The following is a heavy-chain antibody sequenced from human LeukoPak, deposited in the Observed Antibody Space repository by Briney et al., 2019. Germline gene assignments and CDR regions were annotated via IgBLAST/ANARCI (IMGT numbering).Heavy chain of an antibody. J-gene: IGHJ3*02. Sequence: SETLSLTCSVSGYSISSGFYWGWIRQPPGKGLEWIGSIFHSGSTYYNPSLKSRVIISLDTSKNQFSLKLSSVTAADTAVYYCARSTVVADAFDIWGQGTMVTVSS. CDR3: ARSTVVADAFDI. CDR1: GYSISSGFY. CDR2: IFHSGST. D-gene: IGHD4-23*01. V-gene: IGHV4-38-2*02.